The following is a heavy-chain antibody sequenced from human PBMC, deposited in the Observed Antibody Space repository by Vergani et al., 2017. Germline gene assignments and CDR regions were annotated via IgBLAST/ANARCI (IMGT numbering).Heavy chain of an antibody. CDR1: GFTFSSYS. J-gene: IGHJ4*02. V-gene: IGHV3-21*01. D-gene: IGHD3-16*01. Sequence: VQLVESGGGVVQPGRSLRLSCAASGFTFSSYSMNWVRQAPGKGLEWVSSISSSSSYIYYADSVKGRFTISRDNAKNSLYLQMNSLRAEDTAVYYCARQNDYDSYYFDYWGQGTLVTVSS. CDR2: ISSSSSYI. CDR3: ARQNDYDSYYFDY.